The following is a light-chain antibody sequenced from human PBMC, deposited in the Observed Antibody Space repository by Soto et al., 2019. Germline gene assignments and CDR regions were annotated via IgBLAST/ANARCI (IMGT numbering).Light chain of an antibody. J-gene: IGKJ2*01. CDR1: QSVTSGY. Sequence: EIVLTQSPGTLSLSPGERATLSCRASQSVTSGYLGWYQQKPGQAPRLLISVVSNRATGVSDRFSGSGSGTDFTLTISSLEPEDSAVYYCQHYAPSSSIYTFGQGTKVEIK. V-gene: IGKV3-20*01. CDR3: QHYAPSSSIYT. CDR2: VVS.